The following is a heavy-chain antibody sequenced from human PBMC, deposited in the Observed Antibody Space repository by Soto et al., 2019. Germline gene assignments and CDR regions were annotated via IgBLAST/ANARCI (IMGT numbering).Heavy chain of an antibody. CDR3: ARDRGAARGYYYFDY. D-gene: IGHD6-6*01. V-gene: IGHV4-30-4*01. J-gene: IGHJ4*02. CDR2: IYYSGST. CDR1: GGSISSGDYY. Sequence: SETLSLTCTVSGGSISSGDYYWSWIRQPPGKGLEWIGYIYYSGSTYYNPSLKSRVTISVDTSKNQFSLKLSSVTAADTAVYYCARDRGAARGYYYFDYWGQGTLVTVSS.